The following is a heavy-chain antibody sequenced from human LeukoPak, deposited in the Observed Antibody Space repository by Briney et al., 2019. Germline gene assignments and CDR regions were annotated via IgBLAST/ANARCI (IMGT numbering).Heavy chain of an antibody. D-gene: IGHD6-13*01. CDR2: INPSGGST. V-gene: IGHV1-46*01. J-gene: IGHJ6*03. CDR1: GYTFTSYY. CDR3: ARAPSSWYRGYYYYYMDV. Sequence: ASVKDSCKASGYTFTSYYMHWVRQAPGQGLEWMGIINPSGGSTSYAQKFQGRVTMTRDMSTSTVYMELSSLRSEDTAVYYCARAPSSWYRGYYYYYMDVWGKGTTVTVSS.